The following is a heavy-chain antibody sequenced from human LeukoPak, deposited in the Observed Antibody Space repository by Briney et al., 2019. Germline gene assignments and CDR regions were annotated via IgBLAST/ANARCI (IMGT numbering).Heavy chain of an antibody. J-gene: IGHJ5*02. CDR1: GYTFTSYY. CDR3: ARGSTSFWFDP. D-gene: IGHD2-2*01. V-gene: IGHV1-46*01. Sequence: ASVKVSCKASGYTFTSYYMHWVRQAPGQGLEWMGIINPSGGSTSYAQKFQGRVTMTRDTSISTAYMELSRLRSDDTAVYYCARGSTSFWFDPWGQGTLVTVSS. CDR2: INPSGGST.